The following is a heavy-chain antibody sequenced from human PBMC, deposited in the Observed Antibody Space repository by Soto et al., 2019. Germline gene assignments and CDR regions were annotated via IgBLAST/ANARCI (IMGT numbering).Heavy chain of an antibody. CDR1: GFTFSSYA. Sequence: GGALRLSCSASGFTFSSYAMSWVRQAPGKGLEWVSAISGSGGSTYYADSVKGRFTISRDNAKNTLYLQMNSLRSEDTAPYYCATWGGGQYYYDSGGSLEDWGQGILVTV. J-gene: IGHJ4*02. CDR3: ATWGGGQYYYDSGGSLED. CDR2: ISGSGGST. V-gene: IGHV3-23*01. D-gene: IGHD3-22*01.